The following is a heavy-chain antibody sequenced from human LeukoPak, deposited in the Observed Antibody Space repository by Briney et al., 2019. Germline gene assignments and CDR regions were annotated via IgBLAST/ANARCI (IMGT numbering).Heavy chain of an antibody. V-gene: IGHV1-18*01. CDR1: GYTFTSYG. CDR2: ISAYNGNT. CDR3: ARRPLSYYYYYMDV. J-gene: IGHJ6*03. Sequence: GASVKVSCKASGYTFTSYGISWVRQAPGQGLEWMGWISAYNGNTNYAQKLQGRVTMTTDTFTSTAYMELRSLRSDDTAVYYCARRPLSYYYYYMDVWGKGTTVTVSS.